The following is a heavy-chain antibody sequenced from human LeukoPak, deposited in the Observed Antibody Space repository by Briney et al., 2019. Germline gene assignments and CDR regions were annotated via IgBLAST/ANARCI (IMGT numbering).Heavy chain of an antibody. V-gene: IGHV3-64*01. CDR3: ARGTVVTPYYYYYYMDV. CDR2: ISSNGGST. Sequence: GGSLRLSCAASGFTFSSYAMRWVRQAPGKGLEYVSAISSNGGSTYYANSVKGRYTISRDNSKNTLYLQMGSLRAEDMAVYHCARGTVVTPYYYYYYMDVWGKGTTVTVSS. J-gene: IGHJ6*03. D-gene: IGHD4-23*01. CDR1: GFTFSSYA.